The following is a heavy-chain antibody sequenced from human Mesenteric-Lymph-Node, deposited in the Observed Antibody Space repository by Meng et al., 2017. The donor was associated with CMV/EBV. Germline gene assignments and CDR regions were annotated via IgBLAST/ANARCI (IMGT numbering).Heavy chain of an antibody. V-gene: IGHV1-2*02. CDR3: ARQTHDY. J-gene: IGHJ4*02. Sequence: VSVSCKASGYIFTDYYMRWVRQAPGEGLEWMGGINPNSGDTNYGQKFKGRVTMTRDTSNSTAYMELRRLRYDDTAVYYCARQTHDYWGQGTLVTVSS. CDR2: INPNSGDT. CDR1: GYIFTDYY.